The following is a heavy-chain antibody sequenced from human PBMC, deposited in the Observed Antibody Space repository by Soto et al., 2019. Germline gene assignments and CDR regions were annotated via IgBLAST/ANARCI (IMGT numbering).Heavy chain of an antibody. CDR3: ARDDYSNYGGFDY. CDR2: INHSGST. CDR1: GGSFSGYY. V-gene: IGHV4-34*01. D-gene: IGHD4-4*01. J-gene: IGHJ4*02. Sequence: SETLSLTCAVYGGSFSGYYWSWIRQPPGKGLEWIGEINHSGSTNYNPSLKSRVTISVDTSKNQFSLKLSSLRSDDTAVYYCARDDYSNYGGFDYWGQGTLVTVSS.